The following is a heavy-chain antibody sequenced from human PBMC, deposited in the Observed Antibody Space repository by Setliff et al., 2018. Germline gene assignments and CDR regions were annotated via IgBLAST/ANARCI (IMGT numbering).Heavy chain of an antibody. CDR2: INWNGGST. J-gene: IGHJ6*02. V-gene: IGHV3-20*04. D-gene: IGHD3-9*01. CDR1: GFTFVNYW. CDR3: ARVDDILTGVNYYYGMDV. Sequence: GGSLRLSCAASGFTFVNYWMHWVRQAPGKGLEWVSGINWNGGSTGYADSVKGRFTISRDNAKNSLYLQMNSLRAEDTALYYCARVDDILTGVNYYYGMDVWGQGTTVTVSS.